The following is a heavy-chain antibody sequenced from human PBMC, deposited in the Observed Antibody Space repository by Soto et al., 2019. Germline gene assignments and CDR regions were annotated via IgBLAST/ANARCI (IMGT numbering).Heavy chain of an antibody. CDR1: GYTFTGYY. D-gene: IGHD3-10*01. CDR2: INPSGGST. CDR3: ASMGSGRTSYYYYGMDV. Sequence: ASVKFSCKASGYTFTGYYMHWVRQAPGQGLEWMGIINPSGGSTSYAQKFQGRVTMTRDTSTSTVYMELSSLRSEDTAVYYCASMGSGRTSYYYYGMDVWGQGTTVTVSS. J-gene: IGHJ6*02. V-gene: IGHV1-46*01.